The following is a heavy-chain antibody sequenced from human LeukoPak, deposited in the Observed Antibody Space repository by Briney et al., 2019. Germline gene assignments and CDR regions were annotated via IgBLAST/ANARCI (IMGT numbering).Heavy chain of an antibody. CDR1: GGSINSYY. V-gene: IGHV4-59*01. CDR2: IYYSGSP. D-gene: IGHD1-26*01. J-gene: IGHJ4*02. CDR3: ARLGVGAFRD. Sequence: SETLSLTCTVSGGSINSYYWSWIRQPPGKGLEWIGYIYYSGSPNYNPSLKSRVTISVVTSKNQFSLKLNSVTAADTAVYYCARLGVGAFRDRGQGTLVTVSS.